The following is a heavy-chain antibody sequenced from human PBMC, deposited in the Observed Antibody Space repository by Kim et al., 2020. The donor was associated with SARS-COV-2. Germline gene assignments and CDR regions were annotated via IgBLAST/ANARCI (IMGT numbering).Heavy chain of an antibody. CDR3: ARGRSRGYSYGWSLWFDP. J-gene: IGHJ5*02. D-gene: IGHD5-18*01. CDR2: INHSGST. CDR1: GGSFSGYY. V-gene: IGHV4-34*01. Sequence: SETLSLTCAVYGGSFSGYYWSWIRQPPGKGLEWIGEINHSGSTNYNPSLKSRVTISVDTSKNQFSLKLSSVTAADTAVYYCARGRSRGYSYGWSLWFDPWGQGTLVTVSS.